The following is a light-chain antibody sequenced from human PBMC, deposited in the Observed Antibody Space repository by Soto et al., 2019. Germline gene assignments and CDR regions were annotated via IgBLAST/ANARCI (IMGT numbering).Light chain of an antibody. V-gene: IGKV3-20*01. CDR1: QSVSSSY. CDR3: QQYGSSPWT. CDR2: GAS. J-gene: IGKJ1*01. Sequence: EIVLTQSPGTLSLSPGERATLSCRASQSVSSSYLAWYQQKPGQAPRLLIYGASSRATGIPDRFSGSGSGTDFTLTLSRLGPEDFAVYYCQQYGSSPWTFGQGNKVEIK.